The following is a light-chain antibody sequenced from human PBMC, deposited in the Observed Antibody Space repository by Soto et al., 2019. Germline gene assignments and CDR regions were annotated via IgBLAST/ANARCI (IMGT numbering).Light chain of an antibody. Sequence: DKFMSQLPATLSVSSGERAPLSCRASQSVSNNYLAWYQQKPGQAPRLLIYGASNRATGIPDRFSGSGSGTEFTLTISSLQSEDFAVYYCHQYNNWPQTFGQGTKVDIK. V-gene: IGKV3D-15*01. CDR1: QSVSNN. CDR3: HQYNNWPQT. CDR2: GAS. J-gene: IGKJ1*01.